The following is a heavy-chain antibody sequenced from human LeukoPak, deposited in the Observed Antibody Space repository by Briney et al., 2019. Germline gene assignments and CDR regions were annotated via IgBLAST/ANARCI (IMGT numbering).Heavy chain of an antibody. CDR3: ARDSRYSDNSGYYYSHYYMDV. D-gene: IGHD3-22*01. CDR2: IYNSGTT. J-gene: IGHJ6*03. CDR1: GGSISYYY. V-gene: IGHV4-59*01. Sequence: SETLSLTCTVSGGSISYYYWSWLRQPPGKRLEWIGYIYNSGTTRYNPSLMSRVTISVDTSKNKFSLNLRSVTAADTAVYYCARDSRYSDNSGYYYSHYYMDVWGKGTTVTVSS.